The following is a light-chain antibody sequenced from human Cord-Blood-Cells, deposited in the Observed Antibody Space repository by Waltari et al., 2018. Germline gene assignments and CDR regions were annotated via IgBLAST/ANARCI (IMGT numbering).Light chain of an antibody. CDR2: DVS. J-gene: IGLJ2*01. CDR3: SSYTSSSTEV. CDR1: SSDVGGYNY. Sequence: QSALTQPASVSGSPGQSITISCTGTSSDVGGYNYVPWYQQHPGKAPKLMIYDVSNRPSGVANRFAGSKSGNTSSLTISGLQAEDEADYYCSSYTSSSTEVVGGGTKLTVL. V-gene: IGLV2-14*01.